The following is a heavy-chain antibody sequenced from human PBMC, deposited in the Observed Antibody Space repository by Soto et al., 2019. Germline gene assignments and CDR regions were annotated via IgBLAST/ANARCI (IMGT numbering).Heavy chain of an antibody. CDR2: IYYSGST. V-gene: IGHV4-59*01. J-gene: IGHJ4*02. D-gene: IGHD4-4*01. Sequence: PSETLSLTCTVSGGSISSYYWSWIRQPPGKGLERIGYIYYSGSTNYNPSLKSRVTISVDTSKNQFSLKLSSVTAADTAVYYCARGKRDGYSFDYWGQGTLVTVSS. CDR3: ARGKRDGYSFDY. CDR1: GGSISSYY.